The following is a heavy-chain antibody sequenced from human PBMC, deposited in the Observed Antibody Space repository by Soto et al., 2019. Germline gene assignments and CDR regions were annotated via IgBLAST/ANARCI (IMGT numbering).Heavy chain of an antibody. Sequence: QTGGSLRLSCAASGFVFSDYGMHGVRQAPGKGLEWLALITNDGNNEFYRESVKGRFSISRGRSTNTVDLLMNSLRPEDTGVYYCAKEGPGGGRHFYYGMDVWGQGTTVTVSS. CDR2: ITNDGNNE. CDR1: GFVFSDYG. J-gene: IGHJ6*02. V-gene: IGHV3-30*02. D-gene: IGHD1-26*01. CDR3: AKEGPGGGRHFYYGMDV.